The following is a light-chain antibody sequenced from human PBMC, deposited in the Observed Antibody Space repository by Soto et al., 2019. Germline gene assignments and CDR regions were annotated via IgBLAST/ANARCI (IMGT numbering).Light chain of an antibody. CDR3: QHSYITPRYT. V-gene: IGKV1-39*01. CDR2: ASY. J-gene: IGKJ2*01. CDR1: QSISSH. Sequence: DIQITQSPSSLSASVGDRVTITCRASQSISSHFNWYQHKPGRPPRLLIFASYILEGGVPSRFSGSRSDTYFTLPIDSLQPQDVSTYYCQHSYITPRYTFGQGTKVEI.